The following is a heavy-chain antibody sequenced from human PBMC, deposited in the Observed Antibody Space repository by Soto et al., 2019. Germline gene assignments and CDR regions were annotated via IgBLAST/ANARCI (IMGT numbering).Heavy chain of an antibody. D-gene: IGHD6-13*01. CDR3: ARSPYSRWSYYFDY. V-gene: IGHV4-59*01. J-gene: IGHJ4*02. CDR1: GGSIGRYY. CDR2: VSYSGAT. Sequence: SETLSLTCSVSGGSIGRYYWSWVRQAPGKGLEWIAYVSYSGATRYNPSLESRVTISVDTSKNQFSLRLNSVTAADTAVYYCARSPYSRWSYYFDYWGQGTLVTVSS.